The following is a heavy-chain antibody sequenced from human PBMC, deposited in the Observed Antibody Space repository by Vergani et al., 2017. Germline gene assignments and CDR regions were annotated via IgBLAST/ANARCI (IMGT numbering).Heavy chain of an antibody. D-gene: IGHD2-8*01. CDR3: AREGYGTNGVCFTLFDV. Sequence: QAQLQQWGAGLLKPSETLSLTCAIYGGSFNDYWWTWIRHPPGKGLEWIGEIRHDGITHYSPSLKSRVTISIDTSTNQFSLNLRSVTAADTAVYYCAREGYGTNGVCFTLFDVWGQGALVTVSS. CDR2: IRHDGIT. CDR1: GGSFNDYW. V-gene: IGHV4-34*01. J-gene: IGHJ4*02.